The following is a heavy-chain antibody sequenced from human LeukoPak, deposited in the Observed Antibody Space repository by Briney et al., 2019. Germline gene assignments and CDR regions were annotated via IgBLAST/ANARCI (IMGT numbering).Heavy chain of an antibody. V-gene: IGHV3-30*02. D-gene: IGHD3-10*01. CDR1: GFTFSSYG. CDR2: IRYDGSNK. CDR3: ARDWIGHWYFDL. J-gene: IGHJ2*01. Sequence: QPGGSLRLSCAASGFTFSSYGMHWVRQAPGKGLEWVAFIRYDGSNKYYADSVKGRFTISRDNSKNTLYLQMNSLRAEDTAVYYCARDWIGHWYFDLWGRGTLVTVSS.